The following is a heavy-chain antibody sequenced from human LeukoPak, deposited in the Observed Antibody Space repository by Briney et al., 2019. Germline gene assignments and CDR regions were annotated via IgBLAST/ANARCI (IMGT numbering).Heavy chain of an antibody. CDR3: ARADYYGSGSPLQY. CDR1: GVTFSSYA. D-gene: IGHD3-10*01. Sequence: GASVKVSCKASGVTFSSYAISWVRQAPGQGLEWMGRIIPILDIANSAQQFQGRVTITADKSTSTAYIELSSLRSEDTAVYYCARADYYGSGSPLQYWVQGTLVTVSS. V-gene: IGHV1-69*04. J-gene: IGHJ4*02. CDR2: IIPILDIA.